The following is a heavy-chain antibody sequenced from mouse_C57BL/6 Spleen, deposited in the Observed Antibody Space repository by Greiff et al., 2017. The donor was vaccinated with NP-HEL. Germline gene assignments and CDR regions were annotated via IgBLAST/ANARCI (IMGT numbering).Heavy chain of an antibody. CDR1: GYTFTSYT. D-gene: IGHD2-1*01. Sequence: QVQLQQSGAELARPGASVKMSCKASGYTFTSYTMHWVKQRPGQGLEWIGYINPSSGYTKYNQKFKDKATLTADKSSSTAYMQLSSLTSEDSAVCYCARGIYYGNYGDYWGQGTTLTVSS. J-gene: IGHJ2*01. CDR2: INPSSGYT. CDR3: ARGIYYGNYGDY. V-gene: IGHV1-4*01.